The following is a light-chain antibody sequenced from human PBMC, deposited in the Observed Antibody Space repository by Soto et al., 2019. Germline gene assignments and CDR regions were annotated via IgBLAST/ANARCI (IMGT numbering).Light chain of an antibody. J-gene: IGKJ1*01. CDR1: QSVSSN. CDR2: GAS. Sequence: EMVMTQSPATLSVSPGERATLSCRASQSVSSNLAWYQQKPGQAPRLLIYGASTRATGIPARFGGSGSGTEFTLTISSLQAEHFAVYYCHQYNNWPQTFGQGNKVDI. CDR3: HQYNNWPQT. V-gene: IGKV3-15*01.